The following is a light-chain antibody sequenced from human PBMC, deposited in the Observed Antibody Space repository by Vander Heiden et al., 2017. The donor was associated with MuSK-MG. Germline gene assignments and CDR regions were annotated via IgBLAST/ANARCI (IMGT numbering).Light chain of an antibody. CDR1: QNIRHY. CDR3: RQRCYNTLT. Sequence: DIQMTQSPFSLSASVGDRVTITCRPSQNIRHYLNWYQQQTGTAPHVLISYASRLQRGGPSRCFGRQSGTDFTPPITSLQVEDFATYFCRQRCYNTLTFGGGTKVEVK. V-gene: IGKV1-39*01. CDR2: YAS. J-gene: IGKJ4*01.